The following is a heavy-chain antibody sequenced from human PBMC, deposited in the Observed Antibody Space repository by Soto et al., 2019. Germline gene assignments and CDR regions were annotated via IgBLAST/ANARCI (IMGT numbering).Heavy chain of an antibody. J-gene: IGHJ4*02. V-gene: IGHV1-18*04. Sequence: ASVKVSCKASGYTFTSYGISWVRQAPGQGLEWMGWIGAYNGNTNYAQKVQGRVTMTTDTSTSTAYMELRSLRSDGTAVYYCARGVPYDYVWGSYRYFDYWGQGTLVTVSS. D-gene: IGHD3-16*02. CDR2: IGAYNGNT. CDR3: ARGVPYDYVWGSYRYFDY. CDR1: GYTFTSYG.